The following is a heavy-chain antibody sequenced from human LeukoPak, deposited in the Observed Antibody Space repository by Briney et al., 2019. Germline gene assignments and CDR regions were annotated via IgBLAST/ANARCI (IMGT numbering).Heavy chain of an antibody. CDR3: AREAPGYCSGDNCYSQSFFDY. V-gene: IGHV1-46*01. Sequence: GASVKVSCKASGYTFISYHIHWVRQAPGQGLEWMGIINPSGGSITYAQKFQGRVTMTRDMSTSTVYMELSSLRSVDTAVYYCAREAPGYCSGDNCYSQSFFDYWGQGTLVTVSS. CDR1: GYTFISYH. D-gene: IGHD2-15*01. J-gene: IGHJ4*02. CDR2: INPSGGSI.